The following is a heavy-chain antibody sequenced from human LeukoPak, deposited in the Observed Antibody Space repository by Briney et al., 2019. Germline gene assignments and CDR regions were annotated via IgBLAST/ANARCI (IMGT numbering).Heavy chain of an antibody. V-gene: IGHV4-38-2*02. CDR3: ARDGESGDPYYYYMDV. CDR2: IYHSGST. J-gene: IGHJ6*03. Sequence: PSETLSLTCTVSGYSISSGYYWGWIRQPPGKGLEWIGSIYHSGSTYYNPSLKSRVTISVDTSKNQFSLKLSSVTAADTAVYYCARDGESGDPYYYYMDVWGKGTTVTVSS. D-gene: IGHD3-10*01. CDR1: GYSISSGYY.